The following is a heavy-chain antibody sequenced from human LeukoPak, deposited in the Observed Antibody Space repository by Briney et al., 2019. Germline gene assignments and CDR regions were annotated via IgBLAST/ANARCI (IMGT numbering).Heavy chain of an antibody. D-gene: IGHD3-9*01. Sequence: PSETLSLTCTVSGGSISSYYWSWIRQPPGKGLEWIGYIYYSGSTNYNPSLKSRVTISVDTSKNQFSLKLSSVTAADTAVYYCAREGDYDISTGYYPNWFDPWGQGTLVTVSS. CDR3: AREGDYDISTGYYPNWFDP. V-gene: IGHV4-59*01. CDR2: IYYSGST. CDR1: GGSISSYY. J-gene: IGHJ5*02.